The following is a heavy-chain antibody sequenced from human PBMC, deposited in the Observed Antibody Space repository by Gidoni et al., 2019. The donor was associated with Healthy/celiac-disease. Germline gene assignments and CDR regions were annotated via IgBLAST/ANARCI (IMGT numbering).Heavy chain of an antibody. CDR3: ARLREMATKISLWGYFDY. CDR1: VYSSTSYG. D-gene: IGHD5-12*01. V-gene: IGHV5-51*01. CDR2: IYPGDSDT. J-gene: IGHJ4*02. Sequence: EVQLVQSGAEVKKPGESLKIACKGSVYSSTSYGIGWVRRMPGKGLEGMGIIYPGDSDTRYSPSFQGQVNISADKSISTAYLQWGSLKASDTAMYYCARLREMATKISLWGYFDYWGQGTLVTVSS.